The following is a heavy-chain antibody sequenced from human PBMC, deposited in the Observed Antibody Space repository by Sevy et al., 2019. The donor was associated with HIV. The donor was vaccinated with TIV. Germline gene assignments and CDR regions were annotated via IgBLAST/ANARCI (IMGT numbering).Heavy chain of an antibody. Sequence: GGSLRLSCEASGFTFSRYAMSWVRQAPGKGLEWVSSVSLSGDITRYADSVKGRFTITRDTSKNTVYLQMNSLRADDTAVYYCAKDDCGVDCSLAYWGQGTLVTVSS. CDR1: GFTFSRYA. CDR2: VSLSGDIT. J-gene: IGHJ4*02. V-gene: IGHV3-23*01. CDR3: AKDDCGVDCSLAY. D-gene: IGHD4-17*01.